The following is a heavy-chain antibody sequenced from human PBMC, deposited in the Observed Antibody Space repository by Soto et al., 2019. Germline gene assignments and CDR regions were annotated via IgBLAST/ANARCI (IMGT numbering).Heavy chain of an antibody. D-gene: IGHD3-22*01. CDR2: IFTNDEK. J-gene: IGHJ4*02. CDR3: ARIPSDYYSELYYFDS. Sequence: QVTLKESGPVLVKPTETLTLTCTASGFSLSNARMGVSWFRQPPGQALEWLAHIFTNDEKSYSTSLKSRLTISKDTSKSQVVLTMTNMDPVDTATYYYARIPSDYYSELYYFDSWGQGTLVTVSS. CDR1: GFSLSNARMG. V-gene: IGHV2-26*01.